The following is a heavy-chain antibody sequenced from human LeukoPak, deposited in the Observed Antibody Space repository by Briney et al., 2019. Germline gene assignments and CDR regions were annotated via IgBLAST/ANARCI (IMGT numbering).Heavy chain of an antibody. D-gene: IGHD1-26*01. CDR1: GGSISSYY. CDR2: IYYSGST. CDR3: ARHEGATTNDAFDI. V-gene: IGHV4-59*08. J-gene: IGHJ3*02. Sequence: SETLSLTCTVSGGSISSYYWSWIRQPPGKGLEWIGYIYYSGSTNYNPSLKSRVTISVDTSKNQFSLKLSSVTAVDTAVYYCARHEGATTNDAFDIWGQGTMVTVSS.